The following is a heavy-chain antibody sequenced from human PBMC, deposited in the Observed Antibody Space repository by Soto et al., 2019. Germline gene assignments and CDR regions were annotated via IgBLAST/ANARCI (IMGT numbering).Heavy chain of an antibody. CDR3: AKDKSYYYGSGTESDY. Sequence: VQLVESGGGLVQPGRSLRLSCAASGFTFDDYAMHWVRQAPGKGLEWVSGISWNSGSIGYADSVKGRFTISRDNAKNSLYLQMNSLRAEDTALYYCAKDKSYYYGSGTESDYWGQGTLVTVSS. CDR2: ISWNSGSI. J-gene: IGHJ4*02. V-gene: IGHV3-9*01. D-gene: IGHD3-10*01. CDR1: GFTFDDYA.